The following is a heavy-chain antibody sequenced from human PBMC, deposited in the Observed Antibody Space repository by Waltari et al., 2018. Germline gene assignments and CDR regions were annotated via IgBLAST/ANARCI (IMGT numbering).Heavy chain of an antibody. CDR2: IKQDGSEK. D-gene: IGHD1-26*01. CDR3: ARDARYSGSFGDY. V-gene: IGHV3-7*01. CDR1: GFTLRCYL. Sequence: EVRLVASGGGLVQHGGSLRLSCAALGFTLRCYLMGWVRQGPGKGLEWVANIKQDGSEKYYVDAVKGRFTISRDNAKNSLYLQMNSLRAEDTAVYYCARDARYSGSFGDYWGQGTLVTVSS. J-gene: IGHJ4*02.